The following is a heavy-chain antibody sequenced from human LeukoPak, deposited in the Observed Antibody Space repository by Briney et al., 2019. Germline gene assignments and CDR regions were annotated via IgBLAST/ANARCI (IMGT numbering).Heavy chain of an antibody. D-gene: IGHD1-14*01. CDR1: GDSISSDY. CDR2: IYYSGST. V-gene: IGHV4-59*01. CDR3: ARDALHIAYKPEGNNWFDP. Sequence: SETLSLTCTVSGDSISSDYWSWIRQPPGKGLEWIGYIYYSGSTNYNPSLKSRVTISVDTSKNQFSLKLSSVTAADTAVYYCARDALHIAYKPEGNNWFDPWGQGTLVTVSS. J-gene: IGHJ5*02.